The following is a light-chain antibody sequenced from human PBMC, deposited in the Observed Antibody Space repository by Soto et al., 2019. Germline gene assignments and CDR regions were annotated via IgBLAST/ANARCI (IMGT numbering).Light chain of an antibody. CDR3: QQRSNWPPGYT. Sequence: EIVLTQSPATLSLSPGERATLSCRASQSVSSYLAWYQQKPGQAPRLLIYDASNRATGIPARFSGSGSGTAFTLTISSLEPEEFAVYYCQQRSNWPPGYTFGQGTKLEIK. J-gene: IGKJ2*01. V-gene: IGKV3-11*01. CDR1: QSVSSY. CDR2: DAS.